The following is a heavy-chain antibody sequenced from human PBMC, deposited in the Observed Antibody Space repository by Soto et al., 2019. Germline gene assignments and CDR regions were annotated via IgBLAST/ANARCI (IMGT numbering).Heavy chain of an antibody. D-gene: IGHD4-17*01. CDR3: ATRTVGWYFDL. V-gene: IGHV3-23*01. J-gene: IGHJ2*01. CDR1: GFTFSIYA. CDR2: ISGSGGST. Sequence: EVQLLESGGGLVQPAGSLRLSCAASGFTFSIYAMNSVRQARGKGLEWVSVISGSGGSTDYADTVKGRFTISRDNSKNPLYLQMNSLRAEDSAVYYCATRTVGWYFDLWGRGTLVTVSS.